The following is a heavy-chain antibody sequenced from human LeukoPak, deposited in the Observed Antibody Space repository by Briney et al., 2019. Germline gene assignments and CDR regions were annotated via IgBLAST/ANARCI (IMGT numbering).Heavy chain of an antibody. D-gene: IGHD2-15*01. CDR3: ASGADKRLGYYYYMDV. CDR2: IITVNGTP. CDR1: GDTFNIFA. J-gene: IGHJ6*03. Sequence: ASVKASCKASGDTFNIFAISWVRQAPGQGLEWMGGIITVNGTPNYAQKFQGRVTITADESTNTVFMDLSSLGSEDTAVYYCASGADKRLGYYYYMDVWGKGTTVTVSS. V-gene: IGHV1-69*01.